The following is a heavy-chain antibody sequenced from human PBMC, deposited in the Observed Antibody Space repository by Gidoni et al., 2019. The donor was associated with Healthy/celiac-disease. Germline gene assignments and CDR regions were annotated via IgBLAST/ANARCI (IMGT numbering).Heavy chain of an antibody. V-gene: IGHV3-21*01. Sequence: EVQLVESGGGLVKPGGSLRLSCAASGFTFSSYSLNWVRQAPGKGLEWVSIHHLQRQRQASISSSSSYIYYADSVKGNSLYLQMNSLRAEDTAVYYCARDTTGIAAAGSSYYYYGMDVWGQGTTVTVSS. J-gene: IGHJ6*02. CDR2: ISSSSSYI. D-gene: IGHD6-13*01. CDR1: GFTFSSYS. CDR3: ARDTTGIAAAGSSYYYYGMDV.